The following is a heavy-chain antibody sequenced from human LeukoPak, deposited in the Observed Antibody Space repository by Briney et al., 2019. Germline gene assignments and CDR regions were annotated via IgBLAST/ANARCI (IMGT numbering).Heavy chain of an antibody. V-gene: IGHV3-30*18. CDR3: AKARSYRSIAAAGRYGMDV. CDR1: GFTFSSYG. CDR2: ISYDGSNK. D-gene: IGHD6-13*01. Sequence: PGRSLRLSCAASGFTFSSYGKHWVRQAPGKGLEWVAVISYDGSNKYYADSVKGRFTISRDNSKNTLYLQMNSLRAEDTAVYYCAKARSYRSIAAAGRYGMDVWGQGTTVTVSS. J-gene: IGHJ6*02.